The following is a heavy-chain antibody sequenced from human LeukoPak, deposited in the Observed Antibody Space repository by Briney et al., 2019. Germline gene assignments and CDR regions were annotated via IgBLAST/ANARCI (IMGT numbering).Heavy chain of an antibody. CDR2: IWYDGSSK. CDR1: GFIFSAYG. Sequence: GGSLTLSCAASGFIFSAYGMHWVRQAPGKGLEWLAVIWYDGSSKYYTDAVKGRFTISSDNSKNTLYMQMNNLRVEDTALYSCARDKCYTGNYRDAFDTWGQGTLVTVSS. CDR3: ARDKCYTGNYRDAFDT. J-gene: IGHJ3*02. V-gene: IGHV3-33*01. D-gene: IGHD2-8*01.